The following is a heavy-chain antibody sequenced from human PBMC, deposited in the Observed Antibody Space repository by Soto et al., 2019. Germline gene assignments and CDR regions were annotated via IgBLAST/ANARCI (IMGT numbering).Heavy chain of an antibody. Sequence: QVQLQESGPGLVKPSETLSLTCTVSGGSISPYYWSWIRQSPGKGLEWIGYIYYTGTTRYNPSLKLPVAXXVXSSNNQFSLKRSSVTAADTAVYYCARLGGYYQALDTWGQGALVTVSS. CDR2: IYYTGTT. J-gene: IGHJ5*02. CDR3: ARLGGYYQALDT. CDR1: GGSISPYY. V-gene: IGHV4-59*08. D-gene: IGHD3-22*01.